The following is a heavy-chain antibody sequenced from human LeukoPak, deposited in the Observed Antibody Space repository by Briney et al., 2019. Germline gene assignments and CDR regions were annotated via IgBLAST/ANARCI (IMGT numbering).Heavy chain of an antibody. V-gene: IGHV4-34*01. CDR2: LSHSGDT. J-gene: IGHJ4*02. D-gene: IGHD3-22*01. CDR1: GGSFSGYY. Sequence: SETLSLTRAVYGGSFSGYYWSWIRQPPGKGLEWIGELSHSGDTHYNPSLKSRVTISLDTSKNQFSLNLTSVTAADTAVYYCAREEISTMIHAYWGQGTLVTVSS. CDR3: AREEISTMIHAY.